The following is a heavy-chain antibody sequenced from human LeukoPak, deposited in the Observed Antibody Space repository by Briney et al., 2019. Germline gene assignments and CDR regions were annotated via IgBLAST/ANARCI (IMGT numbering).Heavy chain of an antibody. CDR1: GYTFTSYG. CDR2: ISAYNGNT. CDR3: TRTVRDGTIDY. Sequence: ASVKVSCKASGYTFTSYGISWVRQAPGQGLEWMGWISAYNGNTNYAQTLQGRVTMTTDTSTSTAYMELRSLRSDDTAVYYCTRTVRDGTIDYWGQGTLVTVSS. J-gene: IGHJ4*02. D-gene: IGHD5-24*01. V-gene: IGHV1-18*01.